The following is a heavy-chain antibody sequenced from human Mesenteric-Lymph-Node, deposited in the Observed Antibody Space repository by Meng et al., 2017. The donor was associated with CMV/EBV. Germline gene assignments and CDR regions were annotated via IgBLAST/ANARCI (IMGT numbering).Heavy chain of an antibody. D-gene: IGHD2-2*01. CDR3: ARFLVVPAATPYYYYGMDV. CDR2: INPNSGGT. CDR1: GYTFAGYY. V-gene: IGHV1-2*02. Sequence: ASVKVSCKASGYTFAGYYMHWVRQAPGQGLEWMGWINPNSGGTNYAQKFQGRVTMTRDTSISTAYMELSRLRSDDTAVYYCARFLVVPAATPYYYYGMDVWGQGTTVTVSS. J-gene: IGHJ6*02.